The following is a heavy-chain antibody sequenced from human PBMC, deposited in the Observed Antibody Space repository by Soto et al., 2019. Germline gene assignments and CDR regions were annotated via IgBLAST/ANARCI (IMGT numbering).Heavy chain of an antibody. Sequence: QVQLVESGGGVVQPGRSLRLSCAASGFTFSSYGMHWVRQAPGKGLEWVAVIWYDGSNKYYADSVKGRFTISRDNSKHTLYLQMNSLRAEDTAVYYCARDRRTRFGVVIPDAFDIWGQGTMVTVSS. CDR3: ARDRRTRFGVVIPDAFDI. CDR1: GFTFSSYG. D-gene: IGHD3-3*01. CDR2: IWYDGSNK. J-gene: IGHJ3*02. V-gene: IGHV3-33*01.